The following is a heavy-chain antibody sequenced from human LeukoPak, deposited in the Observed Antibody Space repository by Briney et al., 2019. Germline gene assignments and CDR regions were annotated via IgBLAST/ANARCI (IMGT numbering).Heavy chain of an antibody. V-gene: IGHV4-59*01. D-gene: IGHD5-18*01. J-gene: IGHJ5*02. CDR2: IYYSGST. CDR1: GGSISSYY. CDR3: ARVGVQLWFTEGGWFDP. Sequence: SETLSLTCTVSGGSISSYYWSWIRQPPGKGLEWIGYIYYSGSTNYNPSFKSRVTISVDTSKNQFSLKLSSVTAADTAVYYCARVGVQLWFTEGGWFDPWGQGTLVTVSS.